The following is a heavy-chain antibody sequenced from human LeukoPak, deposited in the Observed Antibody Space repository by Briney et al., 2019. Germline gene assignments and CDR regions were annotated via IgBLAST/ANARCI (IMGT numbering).Heavy chain of an antibody. CDR1: GFTFSSYA. J-gene: IGHJ4*02. CDR2: ISGSGGST. Sequence: GGSLRLSCAASGFTFSSYAMSWVRQAPGKGLEWVSAISGSGGSTYYADSVKGRFTISRDNSKNTLYLQMNSLRAEDTAIYYCAKYGSAMDIRDYWGQGTLVTVSS. CDR3: AKYGSAMDIRDY. V-gene: IGHV3-23*01. D-gene: IGHD2-2*03.